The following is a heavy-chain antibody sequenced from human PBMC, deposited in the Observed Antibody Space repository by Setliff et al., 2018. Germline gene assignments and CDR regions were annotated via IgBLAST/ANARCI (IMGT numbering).Heavy chain of an antibody. CDR1: GFTFSNYE. V-gene: IGHV3-48*03. D-gene: IGHD3-10*01. J-gene: IGHJ5*02. CDR2: INSGGSLT. CDR3: ARDLIRGAPNWFDP. Sequence: PGGSLRLSCAASGFTFSNYEMNWVRQAPGKGLEWVSYINSGGSLTYYADSVKGRFTISRDNAKSSLYLQMNSLRAEDTAVYYCARDLIRGAPNWFDPCGQGTLVTVSS.